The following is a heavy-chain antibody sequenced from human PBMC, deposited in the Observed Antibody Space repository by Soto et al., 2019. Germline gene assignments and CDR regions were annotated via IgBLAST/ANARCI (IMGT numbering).Heavy chain of an antibody. Sequence: PSETLSLTCTVSGGSISSGGYYWSWIRQHPGKGLEWIGYIYYSGSTYYNPSLKSRVTISVDTSKNQFSLKLSSVTAADTAVYYCAREPPEYYFDYWGQGTLVTVSS. CDR3: AREPPEYYFDY. CDR2: IYYSGST. V-gene: IGHV4-31*03. CDR1: GGSISSGGYY. J-gene: IGHJ4*02.